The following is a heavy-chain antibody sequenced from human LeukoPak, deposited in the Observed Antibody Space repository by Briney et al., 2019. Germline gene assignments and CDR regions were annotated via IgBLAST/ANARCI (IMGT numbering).Heavy chain of an antibody. J-gene: IGHJ4*02. CDR1: GFAFSSYS. V-gene: IGHV3-48*04. CDR3: ARSFYYDTLTGYYFFDY. Sequence: GGSLRLSCVASGFAFSSYSINWVRQAPGKGLEWLSYISSSSTIYYADSVKGRFAISRDNAENSLYPQMNSLRAEDTAVYYCARSFYYDTLTGYYFFDYWGQGTLVTVSS. CDR2: ISSSSTI. D-gene: IGHD3-9*01.